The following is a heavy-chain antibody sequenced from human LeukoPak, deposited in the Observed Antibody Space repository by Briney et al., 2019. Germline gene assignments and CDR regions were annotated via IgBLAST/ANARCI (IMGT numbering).Heavy chain of an antibody. CDR3: ARSPVVPAAIRFSGYYYYMDV. V-gene: IGHV4-34*01. CDR2: INHSGST. CDR1: GGSFSGYY. J-gene: IGHJ6*03. Sequence: SETLSLTCAVYGGSFSGYYWSWIRQPPGKRLEWIGEINHSGSTNYNPSLKSRVTISVDTSKNQFSLKLSSVTAADTAVYYCARSPVVPAAIRFSGYYYYMDVWGKGTTVTVSS. D-gene: IGHD2-2*01.